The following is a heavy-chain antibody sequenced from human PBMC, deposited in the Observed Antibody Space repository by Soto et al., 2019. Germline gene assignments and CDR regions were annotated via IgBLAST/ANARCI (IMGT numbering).Heavy chain of an antibody. V-gene: IGHV4-39*01. Sequence: VTLSLTCTVSGGSVSSGSYYWSWIRQPPGKGLEWIGSIYYSGSTYYNPSLKSRVTISVDTSKNQFSLKLSSVTAADTAVYYCARQGYSYGFVLPFYYYGMDVWGQGTTVTVSS. CDR1: GGSVSSGSYY. J-gene: IGHJ6*02. CDR3: ARQGYSYGFVLPFYYYGMDV. CDR2: IYYSGST. D-gene: IGHD5-18*01.